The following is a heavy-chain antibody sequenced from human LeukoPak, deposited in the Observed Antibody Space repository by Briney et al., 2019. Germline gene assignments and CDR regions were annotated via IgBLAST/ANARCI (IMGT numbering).Heavy chain of an antibody. CDR1: RFTFSSYS. CDR2: ISSSSSYI. J-gene: IGHJ3*02. Sequence: PGGSLRLSCAASRFTFSSYSMNWVRQAPGKGLEWVSSISSSSSYIYYADSVKGRFTISRDNAKNSLYLQMNSLRAEDTAVYYCARDRVTRPSDAFDIWGQGTMVTVSS. D-gene: IGHD4-11*01. V-gene: IGHV3-21*01. CDR3: ARDRVTRPSDAFDI.